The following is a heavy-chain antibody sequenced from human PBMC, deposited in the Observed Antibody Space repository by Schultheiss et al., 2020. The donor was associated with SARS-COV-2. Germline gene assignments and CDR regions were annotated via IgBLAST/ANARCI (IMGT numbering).Heavy chain of an antibody. CDR2: INRNSGGT. CDR3: ARMRAAGDLYYHYDVDV. Sequence: ASVKVSCKASGYTFTGYYMHWVRQAPGQGLEWMGWINRNSGGTNYAQKLQGRVTMTTDTSTSTAYMELRSLRSDDTAVYYCARMRAAGDLYYHYDVDVWGQGTTVTVS. D-gene: IGHD6-13*01. J-gene: IGHJ6*02. CDR1: GYTFTGYY. V-gene: IGHV1-2*02.